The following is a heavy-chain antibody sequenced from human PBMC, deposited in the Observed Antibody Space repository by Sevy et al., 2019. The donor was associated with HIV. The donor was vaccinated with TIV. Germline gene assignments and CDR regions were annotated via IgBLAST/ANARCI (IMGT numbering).Heavy chain of an antibody. CDR1: GGSFSGYY. J-gene: IGHJ5*02. Sequence: SELSLTCAVYGGSFSGYYWNWIRQTPGKGLEWIGEINHSGSTNYNPSLKSRVTISVDTSKNQFSLRLNSVTAADTAVYYCARAPPVVVVPGAPSWFDPWGQGTLVTVSS. CDR3: ARAPPVVVVPGAPSWFDP. V-gene: IGHV4-34*01. CDR2: INHSGST. D-gene: IGHD2-2*01.